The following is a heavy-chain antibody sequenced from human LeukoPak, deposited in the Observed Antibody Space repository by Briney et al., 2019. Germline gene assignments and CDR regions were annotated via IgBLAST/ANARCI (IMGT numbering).Heavy chain of an antibody. CDR2: ISYDGSNK. Sequence: QPGRSLRLSCAASGFTFSSYAMHWVRQAPGKGLEWVAVISYDGSNKYYADSVKGRFTISRDNSKNTLYLQMNSLRAEDTAVYYCAREPPDCSSTSCYIDYWGQGTLVTVSS. J-gene: IGHJ4*02. V-gene: IGHV3-30-3*01. CDR3: AREPPDCSSTSCYIDY. D-gene: IGHD2-2*01. CDR1: GFTFSSYA.